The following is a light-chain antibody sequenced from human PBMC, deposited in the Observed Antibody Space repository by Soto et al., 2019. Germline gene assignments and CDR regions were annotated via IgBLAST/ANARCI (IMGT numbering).Light chain of an antibody. CDR1: SSDVGSYNL. Sequence: QSALTQPASVSGSPGQSITISCTGTSSDVGSYNLVSWYQQHPGKAPKLMIYEGSKRPSGVSIRFSGSKSGNTASLTISGLQAEDEADYYCCSYADSSTYVFGTGTKLTVL. CDR2: EGS. J-gene: IGLJ1*01. V-gene: IGLV2-23*01. CDR3: CSYADSSTYV.